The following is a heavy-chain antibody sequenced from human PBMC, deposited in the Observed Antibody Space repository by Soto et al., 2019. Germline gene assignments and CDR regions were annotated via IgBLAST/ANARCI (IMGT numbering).Heavy chain of an antibody. CDR1: GYSFTIYW. CDR2: IYPGDSDT. Sequence: PGDSLKISCXGSGYSFTIYWIGWVRQMPGKGLEWMGIIYPGDSDTRYSPSFQGRVTISADKSISTAYLQWSSLKASDTAMYYCARGHCSSTSCSYYGYWGDGTLAT. CDR3: ARGHCSSTSCSYYGY. D-gene: IGHD2-2*01. J-gene: IGHJ4*01. V-gene: IGHV5-51*01.